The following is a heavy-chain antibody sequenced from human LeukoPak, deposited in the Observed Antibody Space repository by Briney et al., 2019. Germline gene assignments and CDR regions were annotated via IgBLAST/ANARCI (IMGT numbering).Heavy chain of an antibody. CDR3: AREYCSGGSCYGWAFDI. J-gene: IGHJ3*02. V-gene: IGHV4-61*01. CDR2: IHYTGST. Sequence: SETLSLTCTVSGGSISSSSYYWSWIRQPPGKGLEWIGYIHYTGSTNYNPSLKSRVTISVDTSKNQFSLKLSSVTAADTAVYYCAREYCSGGSCYGWAFDIWGQGTAVTVSS. D-gene: IGHD2-15*01. CDR1: GGSISSSSYY.